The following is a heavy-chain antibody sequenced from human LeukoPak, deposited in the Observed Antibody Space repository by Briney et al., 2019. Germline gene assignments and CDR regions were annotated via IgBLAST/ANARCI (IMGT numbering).Heavy chain of an antibody. Sequence: QSGGSLRLSCVASGFPFSSYWMTWVRQAPGKGLEWVSYISSSSSTIYYADSVKGRFTISRDNAKNSLYLQMNSLRAEDTAVYYCARDRCSGGSCYFLSRYYYYYGMDVWGQGTTVTVSS. J-gene: IGHJ6*02. CDR2: ISSSSSTI. V-gene: IGHV3-48*01. CDR3: ARDRCSGGSCYFLSRYYYYYGMDV. D-gene: IGHD2-15*01. CDR1: GFPFSSYW.